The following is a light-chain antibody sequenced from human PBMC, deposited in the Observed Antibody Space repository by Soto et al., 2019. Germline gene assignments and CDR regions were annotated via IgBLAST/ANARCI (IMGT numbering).Light chain of an antibody. Sequence: DIQMTQSPSSLSASVGDRVAITCRASQSISNYLNWYQQKPGKAPKVLIYAASSLQSGVPSRFSGSGSGTDFTLTISSLQPEDSATYYCQQSYSTPTFGQGTKVDIK. V-gene: IGKV1-39*01. J-gene: IGKJ1*01. CDR1: QSISNY. CDR3: QQSYSTPT. CDR2: AAS.